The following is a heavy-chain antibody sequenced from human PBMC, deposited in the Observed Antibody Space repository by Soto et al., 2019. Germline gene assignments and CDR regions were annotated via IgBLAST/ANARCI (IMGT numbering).Heavy chain of an antibody. CDR1: GGSFSGYY. D-gene: IGHD3-3*01. V-gene: IGHV4-34*01. J-gene: IGHJ6*02. Sequence: SETLSLTCAVYGGSFSGYYWSWIRQPPGKGLEWIGEINHSGSTNYNPSLKSRVTISVDTSKNQFSLKLSSVTAADTAVYYCARGRAVPIFGVVIRTPTYGMDVWGQGTTVTVSS. CDR3: ARGRAVPIFGVVIRTPTYGMDV. CDR2: INHSGST.